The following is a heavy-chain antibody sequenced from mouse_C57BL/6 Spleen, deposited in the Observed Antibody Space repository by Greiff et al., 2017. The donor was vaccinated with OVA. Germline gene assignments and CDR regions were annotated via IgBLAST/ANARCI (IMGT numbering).Heavy chain of an antibody. CDR3: TTGQLRLPYFDY. J-gene: IGHJ2*01. CDR2: IDPENGDT. V-gene: IGHV14-4*01. CDR1: GFNIKDDY. Sequence: EVQLQQSGAELVRPGASVKLSCTASGFNIKDDYMHWVKQRPEQGLEWIGWIDPENGDTEYASKFQGKATITADTSSNTAYLQLSSLTSEDTAVYYCTTGQLRLPYFDYWGQGTTLTVSS. D-gene: IGHD3-2*02.